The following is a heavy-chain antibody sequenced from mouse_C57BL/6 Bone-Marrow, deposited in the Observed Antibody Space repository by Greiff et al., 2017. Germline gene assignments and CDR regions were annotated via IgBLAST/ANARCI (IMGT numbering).Heavy chain of an antibody. CDR1: GYTFTSYW. CDR3: AGYDYALYY. J-gene: IGHJ2*01. V-gene: IGHV1-55*01. Sequence: QVQLQQPGAELVKPGASVKMSCKASGYTFTSYWITWVKQRPGQGLEWIGDIYPGSGSTNYNEKFKSKATLTVETSSSTAYMQLSSLTSEDSAVYYCAGYDYALYYWGQGTTLTVSS. CDR2: IYPGSGST. D-gene: IGHD2-4*01.